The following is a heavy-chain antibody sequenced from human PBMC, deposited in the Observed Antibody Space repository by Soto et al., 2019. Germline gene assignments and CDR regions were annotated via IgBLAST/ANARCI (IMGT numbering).Heavy chain of an antibody. CDR1: GFTFGDYA. Sequence: GGSLRLSCTASGFTFGDYAMSWFRQAPGKGLEWVGFIRSKAYGGTTEYAASVKGRFTISRDDSKSIAYLQMNSLKTEDTAVYYCTRDPITIFGVVTFNWFDPWGQGTLVTVSS. CDR2: IRSKAYGGTT. V-gene: IGHV3-49*03. J-gene: IGHJ5*02. CDR3: TRDPITIFGVVTFNWFDP. D-gene: IGHD3-3*01.